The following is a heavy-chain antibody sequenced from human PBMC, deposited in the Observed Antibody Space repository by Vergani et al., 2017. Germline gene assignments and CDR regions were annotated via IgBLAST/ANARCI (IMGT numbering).Heavy chain of an antibody. J-gene: IGHJ5*01. D-gene: IGHD3-9*01. CDR3: ARARCIETCYMSNWLDS. CDR1: GFDFSSYI. Sequence: EVQLVESGGGLVQPGGSLRLSCVVSGFDFSSYIMNWVRQAPGKGLEWVSFVSTGTKSQSYAESVKGRFTISRDSAKNSLYLQMDSLRAEDTAVYYCARARCIETCYMSNWLDSWGQGTLVTVSS. V-gene: IGHV3-48*01. CDR2: VSTGTKSQ.